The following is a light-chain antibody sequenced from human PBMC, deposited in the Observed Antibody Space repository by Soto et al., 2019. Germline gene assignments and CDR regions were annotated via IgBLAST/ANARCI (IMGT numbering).Light chain of an antibody. CDR1: QSVSSN. CDR3: QQYNNWPPWT. Sequence: EIVMTQSPATLSVSPGERATLSCRASQSVSSNLAWYQQKPGQAPRLLIYGASTRATGIPARFSGSGSGTEFTLTISSLQSEDFAVYHCQQYNNWPPWTFGHGTKVEIK. CDR2: GAS. J-gene: IGKJ1*01. V-gene: IGKV3-15*01.